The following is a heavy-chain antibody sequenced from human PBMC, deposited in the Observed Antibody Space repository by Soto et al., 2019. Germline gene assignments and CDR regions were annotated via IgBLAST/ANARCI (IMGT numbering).Heavy chain of an antibody. V-gene: IGHV4-39*01. D-gene: IGHD6-6*01. CDR1: DGSISSSSHY. Sequence: SETLSLTCTVSDGSISSSSHYWGWIRQPPGKGLEWIGSIYYSGSTNYNPSLKSRVTISVDTSKKQFSLKVSSVTAADTAVYYCARVAVGAARPHYYYSMDVWGQGTTVTVSS. CDR2: IYYSGST. J-gene: IGHJ6*02. CDR3: ARVAVGAARPHYYYSMDV.